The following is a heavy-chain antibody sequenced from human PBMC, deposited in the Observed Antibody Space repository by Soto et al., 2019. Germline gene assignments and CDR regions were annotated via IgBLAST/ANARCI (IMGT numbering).Heavy chain of an antibody. J-gene: IGHJ4*02. CDR1: GFSFSSYA. CDR2: ISDTGTGR. CDR3: ASGGMNSGSNY. Sequence: EVQLLESGGGLVQPGGSLSLSCAASGFSFSSYAMSWVRQAGKGLEWVSGISDTGTGRYYADSVKGRFTISRDNSNNTLYLQMNSLRDDETALYYCASGGMNSGSNYWGQGTLVTVSS. V-gene: IGHV3-23*01. D-gene: IGHD5-12*01.